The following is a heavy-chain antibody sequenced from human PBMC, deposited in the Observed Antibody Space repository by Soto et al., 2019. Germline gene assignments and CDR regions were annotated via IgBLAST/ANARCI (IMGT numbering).Heavy chain of an antibody. CDR3: ARGPYSSGWYVVDY. CDR2: LYSSGNT. Sequence: PSETLSLTCTVSGASISAYAWSWIRQPAGKGLEWIGRLYSSGNTNYNPSFKSRLTMSADTSKNQFSLKLSSVTAADTAEYYCARGPYSSGWYVVDYWGQGTLVTVSS. CDR1: GASISAYA. D-gene: IGHD6-19*01. V-gene: IGHV4-4*07. J-gene: IGHJ4*02.